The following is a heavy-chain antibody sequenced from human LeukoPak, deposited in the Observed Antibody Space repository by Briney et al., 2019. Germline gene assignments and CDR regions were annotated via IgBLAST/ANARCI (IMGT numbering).Heavy chain of an antibody. CDR2: IYYSGST. CDR1: GGSISSYY. CDR3: ASQSRGRNPPADDY. D-gene: IGHD1-14*01. Sequence: SETLSLTCTVSGGSISSYYWSWIRQPPGKGLEWIGYIYYSGSTNYNPSLKSRVTISVDKSKNQFSLKLSSVTAADTAVYYCASQSRGRNPPADDYWGQGTLVTVSS. V-gene: IGHV4-59*12. J-gene: IGHJ4*02.